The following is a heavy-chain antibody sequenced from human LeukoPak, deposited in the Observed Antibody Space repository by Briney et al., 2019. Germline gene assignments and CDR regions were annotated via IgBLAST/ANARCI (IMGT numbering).Heavy chain of an antibody. V-gene: IGHV3-7*03. Sequence: GGSLRLSCAASGFTFSSYWMSWVRQAPGKGLEWVANINQDGSEKYYVDSVKGRFTISRDNAKNSLYLQMNSLRAEDSAVYYCAKSAAAAGMGGFYSYYYMDVWGKGTTVTVSS. CDR1: GFTFSSYW. D-gene: IGHD6-13*01. J-gene: IGHJ6*03. CDR3: AKSAAAAGMGGFYSYYYMDV. CDR2: INQDGSEK.